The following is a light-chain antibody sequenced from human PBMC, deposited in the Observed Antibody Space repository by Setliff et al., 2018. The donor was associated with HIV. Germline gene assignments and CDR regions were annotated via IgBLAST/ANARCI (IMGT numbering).Light chain of an antibody. Sequence: QSVLTQPASVSGSPGQSITISCTGTSTDVGGYDYVSWYKHHTGKAPKLIIYDVNNRPPGVSDRFSGSKSGNTASLTISGLQADDEAHYYCSSYTSSGSVFGGGTKVTVL. V-gene: IGLV2-14*01. CDR2: DVN. CDR3: SSYTSSGSV. J-gene: IGLJ2*01. CDR1: STDVGGYDY.